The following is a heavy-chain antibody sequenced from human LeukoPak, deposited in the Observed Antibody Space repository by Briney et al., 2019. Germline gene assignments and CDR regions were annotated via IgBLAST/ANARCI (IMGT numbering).Heavy chain of an antibody. CDR1: GFTFSSYG. CDR2: IRYDGSNK. D-gene: IGHD5-18*01. J-gene: IGHJ4*02. Sequence: PGGSLRLSCAASGFTFSSYGMHWVRQAPGKGLEWVAFIRYDGSNKYYADSVKGRFTISRDNSKNTLYLQMNSLRAEDTAVYYCAATRGAMVRSRLDYWGQGTLVTVSS. V-gene: IGHV3-30*02. CDR3: AATRGAMVRSRLDY.